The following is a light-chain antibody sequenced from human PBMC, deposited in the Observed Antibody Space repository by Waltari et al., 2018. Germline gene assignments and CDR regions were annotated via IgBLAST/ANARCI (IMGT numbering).Light chain of an antibody. CDR2: KDT. Sequence: SYELTKPSSVSVSPGQTVRIPCPGTVLSGKYARWFQQKPGQTPVLIIYKDTDRPSGIPERFSGSSSGTTVTLTISGAQVEDEADYYCYSATDNNLRVFGGGTKLTVL. CDR3: YSATDNNLRV. CDR1: VLSGKY. V-gene: IGLV3-27*01. J-gene: IGLJ3*02.